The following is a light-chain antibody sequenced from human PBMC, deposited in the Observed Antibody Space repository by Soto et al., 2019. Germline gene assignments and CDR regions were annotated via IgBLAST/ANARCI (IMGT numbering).Light chain of an antibody. CDR2: EVS. CDR3: SSYTSSNTLYV. Sequence: QSALTQPASVSRSPGQSLTISCTGTSSDVGGYDYVSWYQQHPGKAPKLMIYEVSNRPSGVSSRFSGSKSGNTASLTISGLQAEDEADYYCSSYTSSNTLYVFATGTKLTVL. CDR1: SSDVGGYDY. J-gene: IGLJ1*01. V-gene: IGLV2-14*01.